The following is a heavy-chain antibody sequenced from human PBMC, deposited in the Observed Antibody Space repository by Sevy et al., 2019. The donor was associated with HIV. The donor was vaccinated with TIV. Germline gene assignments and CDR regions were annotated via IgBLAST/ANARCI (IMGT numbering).Heavy chain of an antibody. CDR2: IYYSGST. CDR1: GGSISSGGYY. Sequence: SETLSLTCTVSGGSISSGGYYWSWIRQHPGKGLEWFGYIYYSGSTYYNPSLKSRVTISVDTSKNQFSLKLSSVTAADTAVYYCARVSYYYYMDVWGKGTTVTVSS. CDR3: ARVSYYYYMDV. J-gene: IGHJ6*03. V-gene: IGHV4-31*03.